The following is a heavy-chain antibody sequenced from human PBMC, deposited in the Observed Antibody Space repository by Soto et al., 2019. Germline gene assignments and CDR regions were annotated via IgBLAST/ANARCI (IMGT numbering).Heavy chain of an antibody. D-gene: IGHD3-10*01. V-gene: IGHV4-31*03. J-gene: IGHJ4*02. CDR1: GGSISSGGYY. Sequence: QVQLQESGPGLVKPSQTLSLTCTVSGGSISSGGYYWSWIRQHPGKGLEWIGYIYYSGSTYYNPSLKSRVTISVDTSKNQFSLKLSAVTAADTAVYYCVYGSGRLGAYYFDYWGQGTLVTVSS. CDR3: VYGSGRLGAYYFDY. CDR2: IYYSGST.